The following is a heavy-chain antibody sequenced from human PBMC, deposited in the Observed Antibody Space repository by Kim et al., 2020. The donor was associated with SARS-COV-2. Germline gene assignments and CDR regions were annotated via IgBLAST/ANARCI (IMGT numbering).Heavy chain of an antibody. J-gene: IGHJ4*02. CDR2: GST. CDR3: AAAAPFDY. D-gene: IGHD6-25*01. Sequence: GSTNYNPSLQSRVTISVDTSKNQFSLKLSSVTAADTAVYYCAAAAPFDYWGQGTLVTVSS. V-gene: IGHV4-34*01.